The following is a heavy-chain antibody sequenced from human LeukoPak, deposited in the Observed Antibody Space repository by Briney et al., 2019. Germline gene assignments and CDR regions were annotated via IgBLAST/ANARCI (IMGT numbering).Heavy chain of an antibody. J-gene: IGHJ4*02. V-gene: IGHV1-69*13. Sequence: SVKVSCKASGYTFTSYYMHWVRQAPGQGLEWMGGIIPIFGTANYAQKFQGRVTITADESTSTAYMELSSLRSEDTAVYYCARDPSDVVVVPAATASDYWGQGTLVTVSS. CDR1: GYTFTSYY. CDR2: IIPIFGTA. CDR3: ARDPSDVVVVPAATASDY. D-gene: IGHD2-2*01.